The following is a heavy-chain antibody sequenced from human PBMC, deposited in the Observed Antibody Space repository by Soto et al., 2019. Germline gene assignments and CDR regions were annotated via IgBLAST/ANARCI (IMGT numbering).Heavy chain of an antibody. Sequence: QVQLQESGPGLVKPSQTLSLTCTVSGGSISSGGYYWSWIRQHPGKGLEWIGYIYYSGSTYYNPSLKSLVTISVDTSKNQFSLKLSSVTAADTAVYYWARFQIESGTNGMDVWGQGTTVTVSS. V-gene: IGHV4-31*01. D-gene: IGHD3-10*01. J-gene: IGHJ6*02. CDR1: GGSISSGGYY. CDR3: ARFQIESGTNGMDV. CDR2: IYYSGST.